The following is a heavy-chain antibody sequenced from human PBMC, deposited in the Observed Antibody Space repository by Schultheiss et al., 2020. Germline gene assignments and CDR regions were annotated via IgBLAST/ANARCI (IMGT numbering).Heavy chain of an antibody. CDR3: AKDLVREWGSGPNWFDP. D-gene: IGHD6-19*01. CDR1: GYTLTELS. Sequence: ASVKVSCKVSGYTLTELSMHWVRQAPGKGLEWMGGFDPEDGETIYAQKFQGRVTMTEDTSTDTAYMELSSLRSEDTAVYYCAKDLVREWGSGPNWFDPWGQGTLVTVSS. J-gene: IGHJ5*02. V-gene: IGHV1-24*01. CDR2: FDPEDGET.